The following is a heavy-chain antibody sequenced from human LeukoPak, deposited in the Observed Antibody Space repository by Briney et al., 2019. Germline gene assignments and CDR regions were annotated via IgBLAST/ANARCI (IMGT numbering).Heavy chain of an antibody. CDR1: GYTFTGYY. D-gene: IGHD3-10*01. CDR2: IIPILGIA. V-gene: IGHV1-69*02. J-gene: IGHJ5*02. Sequence: ASVKVSCKASGYTFTGYYMHWVRQAPGQGLEWMGRIIPILGIANYAQKFQGRVTITADKSTSTAYMELSSLRSEDTAVYYCAGRASVLLWFGELLGGDWFDPWGQGTLVTVSS. CDR3: AGRASVLLWFGELLGGDWFDP.